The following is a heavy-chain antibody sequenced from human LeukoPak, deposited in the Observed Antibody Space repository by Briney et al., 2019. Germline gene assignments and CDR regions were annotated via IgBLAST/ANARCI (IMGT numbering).Heavy chain of an antibody. D-gene: IGHD3-10*01. CDR1: GFTFSSYA. V-gene: IGHV3-23*01. CDR3: AKGWAYGSGSYYNLPSFDY. J-gene: IGHJ4*02. CDR2: ISGSGGST. Sequence: GGSLRLSCAASGFTFSSYAMSWVRQAPGKGLGWVSAISGSGGSTYYADSVKGRFTISRDNSKNTLYLQMNSLRAEDTAVYYCAKGWAYGSGSYYNLPSFDYWGQGTLVTVSS.